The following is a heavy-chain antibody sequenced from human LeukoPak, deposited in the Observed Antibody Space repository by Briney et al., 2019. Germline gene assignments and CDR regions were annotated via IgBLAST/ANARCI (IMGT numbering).Heavy chain of an antibody. CDR3: ARDVGSYSRPLNWFDP. J-gene: IGHJ5*02. V-gene: IGHV3-33*01. D-gene: IGHD6-13*01. Sequence: GRSLRLSCAASGFTFSSYGMHWVRQAPGKGLEWVAVIWYDGSNKYYADSVKGRFTISIDNSKNTLYLQMNSLRAEDTAVYYCARDVGSYSRPLNWFDPWGQGTLVTVSS. CDR2: IWYDGSNK. CDR1: GFTFSSYG.